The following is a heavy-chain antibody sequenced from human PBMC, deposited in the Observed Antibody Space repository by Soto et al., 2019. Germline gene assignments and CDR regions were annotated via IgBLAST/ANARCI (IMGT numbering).Heavy chain of an antibody. J-gene: IGHJ4*02. CDR1: GGSITSNW. V-gene: IGHV4-4*02. Sequence: QVQLQESGPGLMKPSVTLSLTCAVSGGSITSNWWSWVRQPPGKGLEWIAEIFHTGSANYNPSLMGRLTISMDKSRNHLSLNLNSVTAADTAVYYCARHIAVSGTRGFDHWSQGTLVTVSS. CDR2: IFHTGSA. D-gene: IGHD2-21*01. CDR3: ARHIAVSGTRGFDH.